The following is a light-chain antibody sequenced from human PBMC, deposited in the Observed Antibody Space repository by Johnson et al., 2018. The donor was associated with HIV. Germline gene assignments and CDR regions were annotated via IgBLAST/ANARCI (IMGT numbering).Light chain of an antibody. V-gene: IGLV1-51*01. CDR3: GTWETSLSAGLLYV. CDR2: DND. CDR1: SSNIGNNY. J-gene: IGLJ1*01. Sequence: QPVLTQPPSVSAAPGQKVTISCSGSSSNIGNNYVSWYHHLPGTAPKLLIYDNDKRPSGTPDRFSGSKSATSATLGITGLQTGDEADYYCGTWETSLSAGLLYVFGPGTKVTVL.